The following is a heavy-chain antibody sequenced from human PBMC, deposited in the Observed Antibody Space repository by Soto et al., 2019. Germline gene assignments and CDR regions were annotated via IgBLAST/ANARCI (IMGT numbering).Heavy chain of an antibody. V-gene: IGHV3-23*01. J-gene: IGHJ3*02. D-gene: IGHD5-12*01. Sequence: GGSLRLSCAASGFTFSRHAMSWVRQAPGKGLEWVSAISDTGGGAYYADSVKGRFTFSRDNFKNMLYLQMNSLRAEDTAVYFCARGSGSGYDLGGHDAFEIWGQGTMVTV. CDR3: ARGSGSGYDLGGHDAFEI. CDR2: ISDTGGGA. CDR1: GFTFSRHA.